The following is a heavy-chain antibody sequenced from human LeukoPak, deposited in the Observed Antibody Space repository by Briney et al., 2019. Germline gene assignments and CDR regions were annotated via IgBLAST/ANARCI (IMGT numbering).Heavy chain of an antibody. CDR2: IYIDGKT. CDR1: GFTVSNNY. Sequence: GGSLRLSCVASGFTVSNNYMSWVRQAPGKGLECVSVIYIDGKTFYAESVKGRFTISRDNSKNTLYLQMNSLRPEDTAVYYCAREGRYDILTAYYPLNNWGQGARVTVSS. V-gene: IGHV3-66*02. J-gene: IGHJ4*02. CDR3: AREGRYDILTAYYPLNN. D-gene: IGHD3-9*01.